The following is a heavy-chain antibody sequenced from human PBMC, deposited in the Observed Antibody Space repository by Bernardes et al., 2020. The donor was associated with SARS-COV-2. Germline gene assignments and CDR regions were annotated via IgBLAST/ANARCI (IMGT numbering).Heavy chain of an antibody. J-gene: IGHJ6*03. V-gene: IGHV4-59*01. CDR1: GGSISSYY. Sequence: SETLSLTCTVSGGSISSYYWSWIRQPPGKGLEWSGYIYYSGSTNYNPSLKSRVTISVDTSKNQFSLKLSSVTAADTAVYYCARHPPYYSGYDPYYYYYYMDVWGKGTTVTVSS. CDR3: ARHPPYYSGYDPYYYYYYMDV. CDR2: IYYSGST. D-gene: IGHD5-12*01.